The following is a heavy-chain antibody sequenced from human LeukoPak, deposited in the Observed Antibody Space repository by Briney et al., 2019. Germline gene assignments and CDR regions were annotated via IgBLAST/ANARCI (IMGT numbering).Heavy chain of an antibody. CDR2: IYSGGST. CDR1: GFTFSSYS. Sequence: GGSLRLSCAASGFTFSSYSMNWVRQAPGRGLEWVSVIYSGGSTYYADSVKGRFTISRDNSKNTLYLQMNSLRAEDTAVYYCASNSGYDLDYYYMDVWGKGTTVTVSS. CDR3: ASNSGYDLDYYYMDV. V-gene: IGHV3-53*01. D-gene: IGHD5-12*01. J-gene: IGHJ6*03.